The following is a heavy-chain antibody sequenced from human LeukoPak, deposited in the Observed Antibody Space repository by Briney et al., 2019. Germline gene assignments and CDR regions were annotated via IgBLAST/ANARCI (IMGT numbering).Heavy chain of an antibody. CDR3: ARLNKDYYDSSGYPSLFDY. CDR2: IYTSGST. J-gene: IGHJ4*02. D-gene: IGHD3-22*01. Sequence: SETLSLTCTVSGGSISSGSYYWSWLRQPAGKGLEWIGRIYTSGSTNYNPSLKSRVTISVDTSKNQFSLKLSSVTAADTAVYYCARLNKDYYDSSGYPSLFDYWGQGTLVTVSS. V-gene: IGHV4-61*02. CDR1: GGSISSGSYY.